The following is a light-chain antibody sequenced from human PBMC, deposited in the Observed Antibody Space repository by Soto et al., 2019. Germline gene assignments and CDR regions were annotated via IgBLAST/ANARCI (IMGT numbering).Light chain of an antibody. CDR1: QGISNW. J-gene: IGKJ3*01. CDR2: ATS. CDR3: QQSSSFPLT. Sequence: DIQMTQSPSFVSASVGDRVTITCRASQGISNWLAWYQQKPGKAPKLLIYATSNLQGGVPSRFSGSGSGTDFTLTIGSLQHEDSATYYCQQSSSFPLTFGPGTKVDIK. V-gene: IGKV1-12*01.